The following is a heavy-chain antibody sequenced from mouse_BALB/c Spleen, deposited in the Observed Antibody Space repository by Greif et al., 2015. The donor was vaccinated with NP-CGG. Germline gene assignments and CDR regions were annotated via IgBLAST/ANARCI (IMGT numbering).Heavy chain of an antibody. V-gene: IGHV1S81*02. CDR1: GYTFTSYY. J-gene: IGHJ3*01. Sequence: QVQLQQSGAELVKPGASVKLSCKASGYTFTSYYMYWVKQRPGQGLEWIGEINPSNGGTNFNEKFKSKATLTVDKSSSTAYMQLSSLTSEDSAVYYCTRSGGVRAWFAYWGQGTLVTVSA. D-gene: IGHD2-14*01. CDR2: INPSNGGT. CDR3: TRSGGVRAWFAY.